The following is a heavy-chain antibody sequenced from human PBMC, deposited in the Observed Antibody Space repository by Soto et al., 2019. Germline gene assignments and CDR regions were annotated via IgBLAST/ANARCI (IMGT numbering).Heavy chain of an antibody. CDR1: GGSISSGGYY. J-gene: IGHJ6*02. CDR3: ARWRMDTAMADYYYYGMDV. Sequence: QVQLQESGPGLVKPSQTLSLTCTVSGGSISSGGYYWSWIRQHPGKGLEWIGYIYYSGSTYYNPSLKSRVTISVDTSKNQFSLKLSSVTAADTAVYYCARWRMDTAMADYYYYGMDVWGQGTTVTVSS. CDR2: IYYSGST. V-gene: IGHV4-31*03. D-gene: IGHD5-18*01.